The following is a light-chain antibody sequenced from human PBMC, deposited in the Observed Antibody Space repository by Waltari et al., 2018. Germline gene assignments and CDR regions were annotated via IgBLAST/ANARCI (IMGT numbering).Light chain of an antibody. Sequence: CRASQSIGCYLNWYQQKPGKAPKVLIYATSSLQSGVPSRVSGSGSGTDFTLTISSLQPEDFATYYCQQSYRTPPLTFGGGTKVEIK. CDR3: QQSYRTPPLT. V-gene: IGKV1-39*01. J-gene: IGKJ4*01. CDR1: QSIGCY. CDR2: ATS.